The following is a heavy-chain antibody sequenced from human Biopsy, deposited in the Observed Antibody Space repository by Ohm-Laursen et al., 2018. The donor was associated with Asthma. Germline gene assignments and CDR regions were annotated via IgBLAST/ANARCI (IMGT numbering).Heavy chain of an antibody. CDR2: THHSGNT. V-gene: IGHV4-34*01. CDR3: ARGSSSRLSQWELLVSGGKRAHSYYGMDV. CDR1: GGSFSSNY. J-gene: IGHJ6*02. Sequence: LSLTCLVYGGSFSSNYWSWIRQTPGKGLEWLGDTHHSGNTNYNPSLRNRLTLSVDTSKNQFSLRLTSVTAADTAVYYCARGSSSRLSQWELLVSGGKRAHSYYGMDVWGQGTTVTVSS. D-gene: IGHD1-26*01.